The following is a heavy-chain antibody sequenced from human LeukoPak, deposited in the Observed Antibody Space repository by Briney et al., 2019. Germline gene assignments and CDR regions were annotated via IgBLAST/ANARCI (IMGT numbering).Heavy chain of an antibody. J-gene: IGHJ4*02. CDR1: GFTLSTYN. D-gene: IGHD3-22*01. V-gene: IGHV3-48*02. CDR3: VRDYYNSAGYYTGDY. CDR2: ISGDSGTT. Sequence: GGSLRLSCAASGFTLSTYNMNWVRQAPGKGLEWVSYISGDSGTTYYADSVKGRFTISRDNAKNSLYLQMHSLRDEDTAVYYCVRDYYNSAGYYTGDYWGQGALVTVSS.